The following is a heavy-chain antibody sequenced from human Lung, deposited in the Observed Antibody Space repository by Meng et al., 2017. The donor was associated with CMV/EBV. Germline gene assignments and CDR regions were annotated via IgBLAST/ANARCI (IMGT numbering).Heavy chain of an antibody. Sequence: GESLKISCAASGFTFSSYGMHWVRQAPGKGLEWVAVIWNDGSIKYYADSVKGRFTISRDNSKNTLYLQMYSLRADDTAVYHCAKAQFGRYFDGRDGMDVWGQRTTVTFSS. J-gene: IGHJ6*02. D-gene: IGHD3-9*01. CDR1: GFTFSSYG. V-gene: IGHV3-33*06. CDR3: AKAQFGRYFDGRDGMDV. CDR2: IWNDGSIK.